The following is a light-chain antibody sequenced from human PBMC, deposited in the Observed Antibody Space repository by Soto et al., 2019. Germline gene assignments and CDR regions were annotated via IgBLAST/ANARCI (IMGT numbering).Light chain of an antibody. Sequence: EIVMTQSPGTLSVSPGGRATLSFRASQSVSRNLAWYQQKPGQAPRLLIHGTSTRAAGIPARFSGSRSGTEFTLTISSLQSEDFAVYYCQQCDDWPRTFGQGTKVDIK. CDR2: GTS. CDR1: QSVSRN. CDR3: QQCDDWPRT. V-gene: IGKV3-15*01. J-gene: IGKJ1*01.